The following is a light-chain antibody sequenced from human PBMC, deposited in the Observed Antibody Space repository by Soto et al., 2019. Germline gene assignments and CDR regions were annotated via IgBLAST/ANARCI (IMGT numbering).Light chain of an antibody. V-gene: IGLV2-11*01. Sequence: QSALTQPRSVSGSPGQSVTISCTGTSSDVGGYHYVSWYQQHPGRAPKLMTYDVSKRPSGVPDRFSGSKSGNTASLTISGLQAEDEADYYCSSYAGSYRVVFGGGTKVTVL. J-gene: IGLJ2*01. CDR2: DVS. CDR3: SSYAGSYRVV. CDR1: SSDVGGYHY.